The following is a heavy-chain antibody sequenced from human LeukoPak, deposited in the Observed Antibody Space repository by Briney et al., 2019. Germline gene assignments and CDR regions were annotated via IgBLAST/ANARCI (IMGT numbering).Heavy chain of an antibody. CDR3: ARENGDYDYFDY. Sequence: SETLSLTCTVSGGSISRGGYYWSWIRQHPGKGLEWSGYIYYSGSTYYNPSLSSRVTISVDTSKNQFSLKLSSVPAADTAVYYCARENGDYDYFDYWGQRTLVTVSS. V-gene: IGHV4-31*03. J-gene: IGHJ4*02. D-gene: IGHD4-17*01. CDR2: IYYSGST. CDR1: GGSISRGGYY.